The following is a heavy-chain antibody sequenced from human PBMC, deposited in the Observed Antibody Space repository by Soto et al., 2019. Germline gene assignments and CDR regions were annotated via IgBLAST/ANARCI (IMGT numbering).Heavy chain of an antibody. CDR3: ASAKLAVARWGS. CDR2: VTHSGTT. D-gene: IGHD6-19*01. Sequence: QVQLQQWGAGLLKPSETLSLTCAVNGGSFSGFYWSWIRQPPWKGLEWVGEVTHSGTTDYNPSLKSRLTISVDTSKKQFSLKLSSVTAADTAVYYCASAKLAVARWGSWGQGTLVTVSS. J-gene: IGHJ5*02. V-gene: IGHV4-34*02. CDR1: GGSFSGFY.